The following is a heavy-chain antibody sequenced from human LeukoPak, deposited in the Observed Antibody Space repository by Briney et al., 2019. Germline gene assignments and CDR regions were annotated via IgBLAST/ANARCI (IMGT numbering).Heavy chain of an antibody. V-gene: IGHV3-23*01. D-gene: IGHD6-19*01. CDR1: GFIFSNFA. J-gene: IGHJ4*02. CDR3: AKRGSGWSYDY. Sequence: GGSLRLSCAVSGFIFSNFAMTWVRQAPGKGLEWVSGITGNGADTYYADSVKGWFTISRDNSRNTLYLQMNSLRAEDTAVYYCAKRGSGWSYDYWGQGTLVTVSS. CDR2: ITGNGADT.